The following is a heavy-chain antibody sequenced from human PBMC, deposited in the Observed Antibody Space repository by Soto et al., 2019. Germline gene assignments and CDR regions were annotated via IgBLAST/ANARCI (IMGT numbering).Heavy chain of an antibody. CDR3: ARCDFGDYVPPXDH. CDR2: ISVYNGHT. V-gene: IGHV1-18*01. D-gene: IGHD4-17*01. J-gene: IGHJ4*02. CDR1: GYTFSSYG. Sequence: QVHLMQSGAEVKSPGASVRVSCKASGYTFSSYGVSWVRQAPGQGLEFMGWISVYNGHTKYAQKFQGRVNMTTDTSTSTAYMELRSLRSADTAXYFCARCDFGDYVPPXDHWGQGTLVTVSA.